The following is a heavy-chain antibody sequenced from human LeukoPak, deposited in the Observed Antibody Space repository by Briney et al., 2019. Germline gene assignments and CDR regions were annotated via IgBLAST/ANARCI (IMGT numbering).Heavy chain of an antibody. CDR1: GFTFDDYA. D-gene: IGHD3-22*01. V-gene: IGHV3-9*01. Sequence: GGSLRLSCAASGFTFDDYAMHWVRQAPGKGLEWVSGISWNSGSIGYADSVKGRFTISRDNAKNSLYLQMNSLRAEDTALYYCAKDEGYYYDSSGLDYWGQGTLVTVSS. J-gene: IGHJ4*02. CDR2: ISWNSGSI. CDR3: AKDEGYYYDSSGLDY.